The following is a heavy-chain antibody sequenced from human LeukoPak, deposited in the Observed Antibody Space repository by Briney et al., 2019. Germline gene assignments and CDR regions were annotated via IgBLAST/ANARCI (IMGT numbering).Heavy chain of an antibody. CDR2: MSDNGNSI. CDR3: ARVPQFYSPLDY. CDR1: GFTFSDYY. V-gene: IGHV3-11*01. Sequence: NPGGSLRLSCAASGFTFSDYYMTWIRQAPGKGLEWVSYMSDNGNSIYYADSAKGRFTISRDNAKNSLYLQMNSLRADDTAVYFCARVPQFYSPLDYWGQGTLVTVSS. D-gene: IGHD2/OR15-2a*01. J-gene: IGHJ4*02.